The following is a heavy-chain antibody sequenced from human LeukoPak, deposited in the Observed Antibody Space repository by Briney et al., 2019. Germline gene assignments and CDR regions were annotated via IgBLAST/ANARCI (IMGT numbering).Heavy chain of an antibody. CDR3: ARDDGYEEGEVFDY. CDR1: AFTFSTYN. CDR2: ISSSSSYT. V-gene: IGHV3-21*01. J-gene: IGHJ4*02. D-gene: IGHD5-18*01. Sequence: GGSLRLSCAASAFTFSTYNMHWVRQAPGKGLEWVSSISSSSSYTYFADSVKGRFTISRDNAKNSLYLQMNSLRAEDTAVYYCARDDGYEEGEVFDYWGQGTLVTVSS.